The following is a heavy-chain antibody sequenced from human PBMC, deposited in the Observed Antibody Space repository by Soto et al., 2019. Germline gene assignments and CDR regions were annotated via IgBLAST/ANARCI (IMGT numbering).Heavy chain of an antibody. J-gene: IGHJ4*02. D-gene: IGHD6-6*01. Sequence: PGGSLRLSCAASGFTFSSYAMHWVRQAPGKGLEWVAIISYDGIKKYYADSVKGRFTISRDNSKNTLSVQMNSLRPEDTAVYYCARDRFRSSSSFFDYWGQGTLVTV. CDR3: ARDRFRSSSSFFDY. CDR2: ISYDGIKK. CDR1: GFTFSSYA. V-gene: IGHV3-30-3*01.